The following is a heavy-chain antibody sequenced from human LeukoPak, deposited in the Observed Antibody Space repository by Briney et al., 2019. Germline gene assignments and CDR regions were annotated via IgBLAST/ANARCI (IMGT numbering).Heavy chain of an antibody. D-gene: IGHD3-16*02. V-gene: IGHV3-30*02. CDR2: IRYYGSNK. Sequence: GGSLRLSCAASGFTFSSYAMHWVRQAPCKGLELVAFIRYYGSNKYYADSVKGRFTISRDNSKNTLYLQMNSLRAEDTAVYYCAKGPRGLRLGELSLALDYWGQGTLVTVSS. CDR3: AKGPRGLRLGELSLALDY. CDR1: GFTFSSYA. J-gene: IGHJ4*02.